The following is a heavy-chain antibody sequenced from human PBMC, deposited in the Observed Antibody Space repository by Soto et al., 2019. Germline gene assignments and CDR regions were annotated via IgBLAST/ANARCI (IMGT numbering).Heavy chain of an antibody. D-gene: IGHD3-16*01. Sequence: GGSLRLSCAASGFTFSSYSMNLVRQAPGKGLEWVSSISSSSSYIYYADSVKGRFTISRDNAKNSLYLQMNSLRAEDTAVYYCARGLVWSAMNDASDIWGQGTMVTVSS. CDR1: GFTFSSYS. CDR2: ISSSSSYI. V-gene: IGHV3-21*01. J-gene: IGHJ3*02. CDR3: ARGLVWSAMNDASDI.